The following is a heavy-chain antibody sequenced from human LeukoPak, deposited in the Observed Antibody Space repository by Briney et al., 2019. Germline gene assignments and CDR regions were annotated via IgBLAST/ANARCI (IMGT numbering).Heavy chain of an antibody. Sequence: SETLSLTCAVSGYSLSSGYYWGWIRQPPGRGLEWIGRIYTSGSTYYNPSLKSRVTISVDTSKNQFSLKLSSVTAADTAVYYCALSPLGAAGTWSGLFDYWGQGTLVTVSS. V-gene: IGHV4-38-2*01. D-gene: IGHD6-13*01. CDR1: GYSLSSGYY. CDR3: ALSPLGAAGTWSGLFDY. CDR2: IYTSGST. J-gene: IGHJ4*02.